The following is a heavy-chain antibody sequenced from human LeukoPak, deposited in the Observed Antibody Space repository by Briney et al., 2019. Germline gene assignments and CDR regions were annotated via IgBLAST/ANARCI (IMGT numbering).Heavy chain of an antibody. CDR1: GGSISSYY. CDR2: IYYSGST. J-gene: IGHJ4*02. Sequence: SETLSLTCTVSGGSISSYYWSWIRQPPGKGLEWIGYIYYSGSTQYNPSLKSRVTISADTSKNQFSLKLSSVTAADTAVYYCARDGDSSGPYYYFDYWGQGTLVTVSS. CDR3: ARDGDSSGPYYYFDY. V-gene: IGHV4-59*01. D-gene: IGHD3-22*01.